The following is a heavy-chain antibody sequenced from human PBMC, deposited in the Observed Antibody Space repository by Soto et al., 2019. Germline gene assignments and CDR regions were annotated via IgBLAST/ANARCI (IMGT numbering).Heavy chain of an antibody. D-gene: IGHD3-22*01. CDR1: GYLISSGYY. V-gene: IGHV4-38-2*02. Sequence: PSETLSLTCSVSGYLISSGYYWGWVRQTPGKGLEWLGSIDYSGRTYKNPSLKSRVSASVHLSKNQFSLNLRSVTAADTAVYFCARDLSSGYYYYYFDYWGPGTLVTVSS. CDR3: ARDLSSGYYYYYFDY. CDR2: IDYSGRT. J-gene: IGHJ4*02.